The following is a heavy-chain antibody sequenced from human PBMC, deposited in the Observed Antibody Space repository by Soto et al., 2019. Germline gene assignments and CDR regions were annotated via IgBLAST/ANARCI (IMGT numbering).Heavy chain of an antibody. CDR2: ISHSGST. CDR3: ARDRNFFHSSGPDY. D-gene: IGHD3-22*01. V-gene: IGHV4-31*03. CDR1: GGSISSGTYY. J-gene: IGHJ4*02. Sequence: QVQLQESGPGLVKPSQTLFLTCTVSGGSISSGTYYWSWIRQHPGKGLEWIGYISHSGSTYYNPSLASRISIAVDTSKNQFSLRLSSVTAAGTAVYYCARDRNFFHSSGPDYWGQGTLVTVSS.